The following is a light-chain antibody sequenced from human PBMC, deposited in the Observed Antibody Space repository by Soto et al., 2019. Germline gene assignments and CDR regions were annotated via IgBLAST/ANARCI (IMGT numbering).Light chain of an antibody. V-gene: IGKV3-15*01. CDR2: GIS. CDR1: QSVDSN. CDR3: QQHSKWLMT. Sequence: EIVMTQSPGTLSLSPGETATLSCRASQSVDSNYLAWYQQKPGQAPRLLVYGISTRATDIPARFSGSGSGTEFTLTISSLQSEDFGIYYCQQHSKWLMTFGQGTRLEIK. J-gene: IGKJ5*01.